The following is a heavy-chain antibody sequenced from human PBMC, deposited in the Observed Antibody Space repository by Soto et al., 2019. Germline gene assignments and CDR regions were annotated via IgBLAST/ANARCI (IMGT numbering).Heavy chain of an antibody. D-gene: IGHD3-16*02. CDR3: ARGMNYDYVWGSYRPSGYYYGMDV. Sequence: SVKVSCKASGGTFSSYAISWVRQAPGQGLEWMGGIIPIFGTANYAQKFQGRVTITADESTSTAYMELSSLRSEDTAVYYCARGMNYDYVWGSYRPSGYYYGMDVWGQGTTVTVSS. J-gene: IGHJ6*02. V-gene: IGHV1-69*13. CDR2: IIPIFGTA. CDR1: GGTFSSYA.